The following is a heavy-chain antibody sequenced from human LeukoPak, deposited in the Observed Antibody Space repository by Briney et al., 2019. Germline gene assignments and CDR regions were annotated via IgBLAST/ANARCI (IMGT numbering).Heavy chain of an antibody. Sequence: GGSLRLSCAASGFTFSSYWMSWVRQAPGKGLEWVANIKQDGSEKYYVDSVKGRFTISRDNAKNSLYLQMNSLRAEDTAVYYCAPIAAAGYFDYWGQGTLVTVSS. CDR2: IKQDGSEK. CDR1: GFTFSSYW. J-gene: IGHJ4*02. CDR3: APIAAAGYFDY. D-gene: IGHD6-13*01. V-gene: IGHV3-7*01.